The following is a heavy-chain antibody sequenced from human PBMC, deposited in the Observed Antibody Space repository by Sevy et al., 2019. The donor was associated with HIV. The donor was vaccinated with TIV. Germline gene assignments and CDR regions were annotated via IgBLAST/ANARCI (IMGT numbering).Heavy chain of an antibody. CDR2: ISSSGTTL. J-gene: IGHJ4*02. V-gene: IGHV3-11*01. CDR1: GLTFSDYY. Sequence: GGSLRLSCAASGLTFSDYYMSWIRQAPGKGLEWLSYISSSGTTLYSADSVKGRFAISRDNAKNSLYLQMNSLRAEDTAVYFCVGRRYSYTYSWSYHFDYWGQGALVTAS. D-gene: IGHD5-18*01. CDR3: VGRRYSYTYSWSYHFDY.